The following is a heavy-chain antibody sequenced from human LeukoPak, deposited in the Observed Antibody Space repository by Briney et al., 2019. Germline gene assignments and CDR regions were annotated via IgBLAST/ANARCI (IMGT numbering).Heavy chain of an antibody. Sequence: PGGSLRLSCAASGFTFSTYAMSWVRQAPGKGLEWVSTISRTGDGTYYADSVEGRFTISRDNSNNTLYVQMYSLRAEDTAVYYCAKDVTGRYYGGDLWGQGTLVTVSS. CDR1: GFTFSTYA. J-gene: IGHJ5*02. CDR3: AKDVTGRYYGGDL. CDR2: ISRTGDGT. V-gene: IGHV3-23*01. D-gene: IGHD2-21*01.